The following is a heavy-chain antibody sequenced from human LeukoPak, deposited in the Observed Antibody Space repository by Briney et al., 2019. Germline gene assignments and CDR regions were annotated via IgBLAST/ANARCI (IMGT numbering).Heavy chain of an antibody. V-gene: IGHV4-38-2*02. J-gene: IGHJ6*03. CDR1: GYSISSGYY. CDR2: IYHSGST. Sequence: SETLSLTCTVSGYSISSGYYWGWIRQPPGKGLEWIGSIYHSGSTYYNPSLKSRVTISVDTSKNQFSLKLSSVTAADTAVYYCASYGSGSYSPHYYMDVWGKGTTVTVSS. D-gene: IGHD3-10*01. CDR3: ASYGSGSYSPHYYMDV.